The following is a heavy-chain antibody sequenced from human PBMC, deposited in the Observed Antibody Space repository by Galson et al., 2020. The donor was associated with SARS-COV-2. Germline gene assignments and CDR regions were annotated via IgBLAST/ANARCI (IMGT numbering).Heavy chain of an antibody. CDR1: GFTLSNYY. CDR2: IRTRASAI. J-gene: IGHJ4*02. V-gene: IGHV3-11*01. D-gene: IGHD6-19*01. Sequence: SCAASGFTLSNYYMSWVRQAPGKGLEWLSYIRTRASAIYFADSVSYADSVKGRFTISRDDAKNSLYLQMDSLRADDTAVYYCATGGGREQWLAQWGRGTLVTVSS. CDR3: ATGGGREQWLAQ.